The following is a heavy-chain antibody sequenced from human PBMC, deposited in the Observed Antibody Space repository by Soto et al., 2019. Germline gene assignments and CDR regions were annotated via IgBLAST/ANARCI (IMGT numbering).Heavy chain of an antibody. V-gene: IGHV1-2*04. Sequence: ASVKVSCKASGYTFTGYYMHWVRQAPGQGLEWMGWINPNSGGTNYAQKFQGWVTMTRDTSISTAYMELSRLRSDDTAVYYCARVRVSSSSPSDAFDIWGQGTMVTVSS. CDR2: INPNSGGT. J-gene: IGHJ3*02. CDR3: ARVRVSSSSPSDAFDI. CDR1: GYTFTGYY. D-gene: IGHD6-13*01.